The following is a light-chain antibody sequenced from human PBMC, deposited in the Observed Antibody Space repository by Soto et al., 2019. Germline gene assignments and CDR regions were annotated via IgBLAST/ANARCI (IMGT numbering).Light chain of an antibody. Sequence: EIVLTQSPGTLSLSPGERATLSFRASKSVSSSYLAWYQQKPGQAPRLLIYDAYNRATGIPPRFSGSGSGTDFTLTISSLEPEVFAVYYCQQRSNWITFGQGTRLEIK. CDR1: KSVSSSY. V-gene: IGKV3D-20*02. CDR3: QQRSNWIT. J-gene: IGKJ5*01. CDR2: DAY.